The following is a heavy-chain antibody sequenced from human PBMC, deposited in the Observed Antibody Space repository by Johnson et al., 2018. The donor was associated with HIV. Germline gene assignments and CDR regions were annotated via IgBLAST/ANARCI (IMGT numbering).Heavy chain of an antibody. CDR3: ARGLAADAFDI. CDR1: GFTFSSYA. Sequence: SGGGVVQPGRSLRLSCAASGFTFSSYAMHWVRQAPGKGLEGVAVISYDGSNKYYADSVKDRFTIPSDNSKNTLYLQMNSLRAADTAVYYCARGLAADAFDIWGKGTMVTVSS. CDR2: ISYDGSNK. J-gene: IGHJ3*02. D-gene: IGHD6-13*01. V-gene: IGHV3-30-3*01.